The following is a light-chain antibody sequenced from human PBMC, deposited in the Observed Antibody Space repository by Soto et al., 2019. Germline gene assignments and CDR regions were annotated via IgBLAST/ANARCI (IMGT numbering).Light chain of an antibody. CDR2: AAS. CDR1: HDIRND. Sequence: AIQMTQSPSSLSASVGDRVTITCRASHDIRNDLGWYQQKPGKAPKLLIYAASSLQSGVPSRFSGSGSGTDFTLTISSLQPEDFATYYCLQDFNYPLTFGGGTKVEIK. V-gene: IGKV1-6*01. J-gene: IGKJ4*01. CDR3: LQDFNYPLT.